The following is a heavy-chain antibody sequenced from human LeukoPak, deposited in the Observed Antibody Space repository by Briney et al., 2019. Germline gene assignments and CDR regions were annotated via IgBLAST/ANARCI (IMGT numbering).Heavy chain of an antibody. CDR1: GDSISSGIHY. J-gene: IGHJ3*02. V-gene: IGHV4-38-2*02. Sequence: SQTLSLTCTVSGDSISSGIHYWNWIRQPPGKGLEWIGSIYHSGSTYYNPSLKSRVTISVDTSKNQFSLKLSSVTAADTAVYYCAREIYCSGGSCSLDAFDIWGQGTMVTVSS. CDR2: IYHSGST. D-gene: IGHD2-15*01. CDR3: AREIYCSGGSCSLDAFDI.